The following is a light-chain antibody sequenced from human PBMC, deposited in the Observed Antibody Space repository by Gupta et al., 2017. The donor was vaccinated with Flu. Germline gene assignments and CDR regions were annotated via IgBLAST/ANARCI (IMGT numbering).Light chain of an antibody. V-gene: IGKV3-15*01. CDR3: QQNNNWPQNI. CDR1: QSVSSS. J-gene: IGKJ2*01. CDR2: GAS. Sequence: EIVMTQSPATLSVSPGERATLSCRASQSVSSSLAWYQQMPGQAPRLLIYGASSRDTDIPARFSGSGFGKEFTLTISSRQAEDFAFYFCQQNNNWPQNIFGQGTKMDIK.